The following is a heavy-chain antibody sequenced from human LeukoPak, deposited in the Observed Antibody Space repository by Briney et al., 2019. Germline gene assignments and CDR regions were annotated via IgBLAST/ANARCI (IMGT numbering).Heavy chain of an antibody. CDR1: GGSISSGSYY. CDR3: AGADRHDYGEDY. CDR2: IYTSGST. Sequence: SETLPLTCTVSGGSISSGSYYWSWIRQPAGTGLEWIGRIYTSGSTNYNPSLKSRVTMSVDTSKNQFSLKLTSVTAADTAVYYCAGADRHDYGEDYWGQGTLVTVSS. V-gene: IGHV4-61*02. D-gene: IGHD4-17*01. J-gene: IGHJ4*02.